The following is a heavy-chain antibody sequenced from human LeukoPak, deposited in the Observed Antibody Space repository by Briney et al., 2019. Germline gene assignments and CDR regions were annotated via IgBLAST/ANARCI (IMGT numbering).Heavy chain of an antibody. CDR2: INPSGGST. CDR1: GYTFTGYY. D-gene: IGHD1-26*01. CDR3: ARSEGAIYYYYYMDV. V-gene: IGHV1-46*01. J-gene: IGHJ6*03. Sequence: ASVKVSCKASGYTFTGYYMHWVRQAPGQGLEWMGIINPSGGSTSYAQKFQGRVTMTRDMSTSTVHMELSSLRSEDTAVYYCARSEGAIYYYYYMDVWGKGTTVTVSS.